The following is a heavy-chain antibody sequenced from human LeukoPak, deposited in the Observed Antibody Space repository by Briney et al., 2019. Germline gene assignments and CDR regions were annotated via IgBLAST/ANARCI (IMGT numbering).Heavy chain of an antibody. CDR2: ISSSSSTI. J-gene: IGHJ1*01. D-gene: IGHD3-22*01. CDR3: ARSGYYYDSSGYYTAEYFQH. Sequence: PGGSLRLSCAASGFTFSSYSMNWVRQAPGKGLEWVSYISSSSSTIYYADSVKGRFTISRDNAKNSLYLQMNSLRAEDTAVYYCARSGYYYDSSGYYTAEYFQHWGQGTLVTVSS. V-gene: IGHV3-48*01. CDR1: GFTFSSYS.